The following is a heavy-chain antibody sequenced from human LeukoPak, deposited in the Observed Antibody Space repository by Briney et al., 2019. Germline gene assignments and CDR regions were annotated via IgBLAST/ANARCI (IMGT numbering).Heavy chain of an antibody. J-gene: IGHJ5*02. CDR1: GYTYTSFA. Sequence: ASVKVSCKASGYTYTSFAMHWVSQAPGHRPEWMGWINAGNGNTKYSQDFQGRVTITRDISASTAYMELSSLRSEDMAVYYCARDGDDSMVRGWAGWFDPWGQGTLVTVSS. V-gene: IGHV1-3*03. CDR2: INAGNGNT. CDR3: ARDGDDSMVRGWAGWFDP. D-gene: IGHD3-10*01.